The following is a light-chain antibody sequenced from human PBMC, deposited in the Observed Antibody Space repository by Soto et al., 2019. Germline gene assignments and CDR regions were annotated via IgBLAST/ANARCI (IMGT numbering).Light chain of an antibody. J-gene: IGLJ1*01. V-gene: IGLV2-8*01. CDR1: SSDVGGYNY. CDR3: SSYAGSSTV. CDR2: EVS. Sequence: QSVLTQHPSASGSPGQSVTISCTGTSSDVGGYNYVSWYQQHPGKAPKLMIYEVSYRPSGVPDRFSGSKSGNTASLTVSGLQAEDEADYYCSSYAGSSTVFGTGTKVTVL.